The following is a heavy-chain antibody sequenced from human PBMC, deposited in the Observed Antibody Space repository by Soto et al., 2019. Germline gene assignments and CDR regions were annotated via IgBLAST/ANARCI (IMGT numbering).Heavy chain of an antibody. CDR1: GGSISSYC. Sequence: PSETLSLTCTVSGGSISSYCWSWIRQPPGKGLEWIGYIYYSGSTNHNPSLKSRVTISVDTSKNQFSLKLSSVTAADTAVYYCARLVVGLVPPTHMDVWGKGTTVTVSS. CDR2: IYYSGST. J-gene: IGHJ6*03. D-gene: IGHD3-9*01. V-gene: IGHV4-59*08. CDR3: ARLVVGLVPPTHMDV.